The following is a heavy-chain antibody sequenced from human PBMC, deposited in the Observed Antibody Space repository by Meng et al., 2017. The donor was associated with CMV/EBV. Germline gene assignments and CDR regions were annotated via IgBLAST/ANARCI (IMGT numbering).Heavy chain of an antibody. CDR1: GFTFSSYG. Sequence: GESLKISCAASGFTFSSYGMHWVRQAPGKGLEWVGRIKSKTDGGTTDYAAPVKGRFTISRDDSKNTLYLQMNSLKTEDTAVYYCTTEGGVLRYFDWPGGDAFDIWGQGTMVTVSS. CDR2: IKSKTDGGTT. V-gene: IGHV3-15*01. CDR3: TTEGGVLRYFDWPGGDAFDI. D-gene: IGHD3-9*01. J-gene: IGHJ3*02.